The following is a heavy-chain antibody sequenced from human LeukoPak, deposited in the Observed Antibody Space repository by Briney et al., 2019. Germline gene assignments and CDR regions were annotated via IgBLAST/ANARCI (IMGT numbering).Heavy chain of an antibody. V-gene: IGHV4-34*01. D-gene: IGHD4-11*01. CDR2: INHSGST. CDR3: ARDLHHYYFDY. Sequence: SETLSLICAVYGGSFSGYYWSWIRQPPGKGLEWIGEINHSGSTNYNPSLKSRVTISVDTSKNQFSLKLSSVTAADTAVYYCARDLHHYYFDYWGQGTLVTVSS. CDR1: GGSFSGYY. J-gene: IGHJ4*02.